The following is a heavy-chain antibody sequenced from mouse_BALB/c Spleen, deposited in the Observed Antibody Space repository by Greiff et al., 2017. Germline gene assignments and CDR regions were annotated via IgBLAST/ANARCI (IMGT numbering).Heavy chain of an antibody. J-gene: IGHJ3*01. D-gene: IGHD2-1*01. CDR2: ISSGSSTI. Sequence: EVKLMESGGGLVQPGGSRKLSCAASGFTFSSFGMHWVRQAPEKGLEWVAYISSGSSTIYYADTVKGRFTISRDNPKNTLFLQMTSLRSEDTAMYYCARDYGNYWGQGTLVTVSA. CDR3: ARDYGNY. V-gene: IGHV5-17*02. CDR1: GFTFSSFG.